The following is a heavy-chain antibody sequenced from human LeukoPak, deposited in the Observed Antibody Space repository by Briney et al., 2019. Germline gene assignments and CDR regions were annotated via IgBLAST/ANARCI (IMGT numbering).Heavy chain of an antibody. V-gene: IGHV3-30*02. CDR3: AKDTSYSEHAFDI. J-gene: IGHJ3*02. CDR2: IRYDGSNK. D-gene: IGHD2-15*01. CDR1: GFTFSSYG. Sequence: PGGSLRLSCAASGFTFSSYGMHWVRQAPGKGLEWVAFIRYDGSNKYYADSVKGRFTIYRDNSKNTLYLQMNSLRAEDTAVYYCAKDTSYSEHAFDIWGQGTMVTVSS.